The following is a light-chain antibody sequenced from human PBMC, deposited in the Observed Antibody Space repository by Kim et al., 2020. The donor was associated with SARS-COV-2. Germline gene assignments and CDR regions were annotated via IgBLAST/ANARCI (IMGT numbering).Light chain of an antibody. Sequence: ELVLTQSPATLSLSPGERATLSCRASQRMGRYFGWYQQKPGQAPRLLIYDASHRATGIPARFGGSGSGTDFNLTINSLEPEDFAVYYCQQRSYWPPTFGQGTKLEIK. CDR3: QQRSYWPPT. CDR2: DAS. J-gene: IGKJ2*01. CDR1: QRMGRY. V-gene: IGKV3-11*01.